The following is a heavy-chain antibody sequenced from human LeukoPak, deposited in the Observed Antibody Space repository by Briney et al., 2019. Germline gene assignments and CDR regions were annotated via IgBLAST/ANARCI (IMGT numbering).Heavy chain of an antibody. J-gene: IGHJ4*02. V-gene: IGHV1-69*06. D-gene: IGHD6-19*01. CDR3: ARFHSSGWYLFDY. Sequence: ASVKVSCKASGGTFSSYAISWVRQAPGQGFEWMGGIIPIFGTANYAQKFQGRVTITADKSTSTAYMELSSLRSEDTAVYYCARFHSSGWYLFDYWGQGTLVTVSS. CDR2: IIPIFGTA. CDR1: GGTFSSYA.